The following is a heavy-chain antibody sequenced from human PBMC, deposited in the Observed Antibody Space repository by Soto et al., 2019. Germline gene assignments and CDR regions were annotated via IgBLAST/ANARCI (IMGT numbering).Heavy chain of an antibody. Sequence: HPGGSLRLSCAASGFTFSSYAMSWVRQAPGKGLEWVSAISGSGGSTYYADSVKGRFTISRDNSKNTLYLQMNSLRAEDTAVYYCAKGSWRDLADPYNWFDPWGQGTLVTVSS. CDR2: ISGSGGST. CDR3: AKGSWRDLADPYNWFDP. D-gene: IGHD3-3*01. V-gene: IGHV3-23*01. CDR1: GFTFSSYA. J-gene: IGHJ5*02.